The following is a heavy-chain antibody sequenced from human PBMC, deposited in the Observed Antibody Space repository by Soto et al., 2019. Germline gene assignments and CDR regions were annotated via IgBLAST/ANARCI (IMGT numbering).Heavy chain of an antibody. D-gene: IGHD4-17*01. CDR2: INPNSGDT. CDR3: ARLTTLYYYALAV. CDR1: GYTFTVHS. J-gene: IGHJ6*02. Sequence: SSVKVSCKASGYTFTVHSMHWVRQAPGQGLEWMGWINPNSGDTNYAQTFQGRVTMTWDTSIRTAYMDLSRLRSDDTAVYYCARLTTLYYYALAVWGQGTTVTAP. V-gene: IGHV1-2*02.